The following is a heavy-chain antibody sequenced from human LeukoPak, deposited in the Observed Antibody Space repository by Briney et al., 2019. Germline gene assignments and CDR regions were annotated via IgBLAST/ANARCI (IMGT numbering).Heavy chain of an antibody. J-gene: IGHJ5*01. CDR3: TKSLDCSRTTCDS. D-gene: IGHD2-2*01. CDR1: GFTFSNAW. CDR2: IRSKANGGTA. V-gene: IGHV3-15*01. Sequence: GGSLRLSCKASGFTFSNAWMSWVRQAPGKGLEWVGRIRSKANGGTADYAAPVIGRFTISRDDSGNMLYLQMSSLKTEDTAVYYCTKSLDCSRTTCDSWGQGTLVTVSS.